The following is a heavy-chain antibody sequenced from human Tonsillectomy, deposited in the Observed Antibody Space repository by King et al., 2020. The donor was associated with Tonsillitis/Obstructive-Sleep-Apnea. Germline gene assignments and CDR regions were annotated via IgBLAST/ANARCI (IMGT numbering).Heavy chain of an antibody. Sequence: VQLVESGPEVKKPGESLKISCKGAGYTFTNYWIGWVRQMPGKGLEWMGIIHPADSDTSYSTSCQGQVTISADKSFSTAYLQWSSLKASDTAMYYCERHCFGAYACSGVDQWGQGTLVTVSS. D-gene: IGHD2-15*01. V-gene: IGHV5-51*01. CDR2: IHPADSDT. CDR1: GYTFTNYW. J-gene: IGHJ5*02. CDR3: ERHCFGAYACSGVDQ.